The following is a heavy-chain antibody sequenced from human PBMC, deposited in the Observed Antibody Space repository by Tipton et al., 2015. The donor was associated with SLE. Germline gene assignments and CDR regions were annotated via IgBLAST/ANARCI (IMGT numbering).Heavy chain of an antibody. CDR1: GGTFSSYA. J-gene: IGHJ4*02. Sequence: QLVQSGAEVKKPGASVKVSCKASGGTFSSYAISWVRQAPGQGLEWMGGIIPIFGTANYAQKFQGRVTITADKSTSTAYMELSSLRSEDTAVYYCARDRLDYYGSGTYLPDYWGQGTLVTVSS. D-gene: IGHD3-10*01. V-gene: IGHV1-69*06. CDR2: IIPIFGTA. CDR3: ARDRLDYYGSGTYLPDY.